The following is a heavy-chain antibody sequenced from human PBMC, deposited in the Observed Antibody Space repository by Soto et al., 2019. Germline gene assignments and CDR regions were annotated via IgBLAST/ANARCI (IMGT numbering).Heavy chain of an antibody. CDR3: ARAGSPDYDFWSGYYLAHYYYGMDV. J-gene: IGHJ6*02. Sequence: SETLSLTCTVSGGSISSCYWSWIRQPPGKGLEWIGYIYYSGSTNYNPSLKSRVTISVDTSKNQFSLKLSSVTAADTAVYYCARAGSPDYDFWSGYYLAHYYYGMDVWGQGTTVTGSS. D-gene: IGHD3-3*01. CDR1: GGSISSCY. V-gene: IGHV4-59*01. CDR2: IYYSGST.